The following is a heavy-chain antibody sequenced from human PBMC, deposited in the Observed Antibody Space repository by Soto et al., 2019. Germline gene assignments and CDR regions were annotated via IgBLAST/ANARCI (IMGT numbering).Heavy chain of an antibody. CDR1: GGSFSGYY. J-gene: IGHJ4*02. CDR2: INHSGST. Sequence: QVQLQQWGAGLLKPSETLSLTCAVYGGSFSGYYWSWIRQPPGKGLEWIGEINHSGSTNYNPSLKSRVTISVDTCKNQFSLKLSSVTAADTAVYYCARVGPDILTGSYYFDYWGQGTLVTVSS. CDR3: ARVGPDILTGSYYFDY. D-gene: IGHD3-9*01. V-gene: IGHV4-34*01.